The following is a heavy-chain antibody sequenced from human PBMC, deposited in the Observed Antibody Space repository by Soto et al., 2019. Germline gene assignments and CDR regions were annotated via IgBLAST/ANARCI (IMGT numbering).Heavy chain of an antibody. CDR3: SRIRTSMIVVVSDY. D-gene: IGHD3-22*01. CDR2: IRSKTFGGTT. CDR1: GFTFGDYA. V-gene: IGHV3-49*03. Sequence: GGSLRLSCTASGFTFGDYAMSWFRQAPGKGLEWVGFIRSKTFGGTTEYAAAVKGRFIISRDDSKSIAYLQMDSLKTEDTAVYYCSRIRTSMIVVVSDYWGQGTLVTVSS. J-gene: IGHJ4*02.